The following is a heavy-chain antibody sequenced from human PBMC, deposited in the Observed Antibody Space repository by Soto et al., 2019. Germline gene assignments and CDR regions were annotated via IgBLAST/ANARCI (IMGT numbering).Heavy chain of an antibody. V-gene: IGHV1-46*02. Sequence: ASVKVSCKPSGYTFNTYYLHWLRQAPGQALEWMGVINLSGGSTTYAQRFQGRVTMTRDTSTSTVYMEVSSLRSEDTAVYYCSRVDPGETSPFDHWGQGTLVTVSS. CDR2: INLSGGST. CDR3: SRVDPGETSPFDH. J-gene: IGHJ4*02. CDR1: GYTFNTYY. D-gene: IGHD3-10*01.